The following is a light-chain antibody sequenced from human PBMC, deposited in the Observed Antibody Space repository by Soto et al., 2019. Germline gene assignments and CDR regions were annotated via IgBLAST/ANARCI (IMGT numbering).Light chain of an antibody. CDR3: SSYTTSVTWV. CDR2: DVG. V-gene: IGLV2-14*01. J-gene: IGLJ3*02. Sequence: QSALTQPASVSGSPGQSITISCSGTSSDIGAYNYVSWYQQHPGKAPKLMIYDVGNRPSGVSDRFSASKSGNTASLTISGLQPDDEADYYCSSYTTSVTWVFGGGTKVTVL. CDR1: SSDIGAYNY.